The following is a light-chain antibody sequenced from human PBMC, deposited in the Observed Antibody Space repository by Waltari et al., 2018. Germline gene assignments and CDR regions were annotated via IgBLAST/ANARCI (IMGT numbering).Light chain of an antibody. CDR2: WAS. Sequence: DIVMTQSPDSLTVSLGERATLNCQSTQSVLYSSNNKNYLAWYQQKPGQPPKLLIYWASTRESGVPDRFSGSGSGTDFTLTISSLQAEDVAVYYCQQYFSIPLTFGGGTKVEIK. V-gene: IGKV4-1*01. J-gene: IGKJ4*01. CDR1: QSVLYSSNNKNY. CDR3: QQYFSIPLT.